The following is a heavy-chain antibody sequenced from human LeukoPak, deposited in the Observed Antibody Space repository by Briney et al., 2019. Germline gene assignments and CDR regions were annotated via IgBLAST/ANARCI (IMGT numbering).Heavy chain of an antibody. Sequence: GGSLRLSCAASGFTFSSYGMHWVRQAPGKGLEWVSFISSSSNYIYYTDSVKGRFTISRDNAKNSLFLQMNSLRAEDTAVYYCARERYFHMDVWGKGTTVTISS. CDR1: GFTFSSYG. D-gene: IGHD3-9*01. CDR3: ARERYFHMDV. CDR2: ISSSSNYI. J-gene: IGHJ6*03. V-gene: IGHV3-21*04.